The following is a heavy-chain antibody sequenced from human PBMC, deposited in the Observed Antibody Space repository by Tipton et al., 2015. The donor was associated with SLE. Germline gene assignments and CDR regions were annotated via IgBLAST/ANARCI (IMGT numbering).Heavy chain of an antibody. D-gene: IGHD1-26*01. Sequence: SLRLSCAASGFTFDDYAMHWVRQAPGKGLEWVSGISWNSGSVGYADSVKGRFTISRDNTRNTLFLRLYSLRGDDTAVYYCAKGPLMSSCFGYWGQGTLVTGSS. CDR1: GFTFDDYA. CDR2: ISWNSGSV. CDR3: AKGPLMSSCFGY. V-gene: IGHV3-9*01. J-gene: IGHJ4*02.